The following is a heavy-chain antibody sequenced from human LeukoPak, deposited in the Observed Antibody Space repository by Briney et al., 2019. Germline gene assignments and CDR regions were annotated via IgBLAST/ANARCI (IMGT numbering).Heavy chain of an antibody. J-gene: IGHJ5*02. V-gene: IGHV1-24*01. D-gene: IGHD6-19*01. CDR1: GYTLTELS. Sequence: ASVKVSCKASGYTLTELSMHWVRQAPGKGLEWMGGFNPEDGETICAQKFQGRVTMAEDTSTDTAYMELSSLRSEDTAVYYCATEQWLVLGYHWGQGTLVTVSS. CDR3: ATEQWLVLGYH. CDR2: FNPEDGET.